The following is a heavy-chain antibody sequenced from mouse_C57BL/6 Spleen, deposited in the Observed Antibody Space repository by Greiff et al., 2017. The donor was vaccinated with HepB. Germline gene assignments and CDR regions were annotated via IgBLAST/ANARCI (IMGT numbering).Heavy chain of an antibody. V-gene: IGHV10-1*01. CDR1: GFSFNTYA. J-gene: IGHJ4*01. D-gene: IGHD2-4*01. CDR2: IRSKSNNYAT. CDR3: VRDGDYDGAMDY. Sequence: VQLKESGGGLVQPKGSLKLSCAASGFSFNTYAMNWVRQAPGKGLEWVARIRSKSNNYATYYADSVKDRFTISRDDSESMLYLQMNNLKTEDTAMYYCVRDGDYDGAMDYWGQGTSVTVSS.